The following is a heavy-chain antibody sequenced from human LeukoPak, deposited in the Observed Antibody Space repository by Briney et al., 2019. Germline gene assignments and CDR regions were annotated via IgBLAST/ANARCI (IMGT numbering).Heavy chain of an antibody. D-gene: IGHD3-9*01. V-gene: IGHV4-34*01. Sequence: PSETLSLTCAVYGGSFSGYYWSWIRQPPGKGLEWIGEINHSGSTNYNPSLKSRVTISVDTSKNQFSLKLSSVTAADTAVYYCARGRGYYDILTGYFPFGYWGQGTLVTVS. CDR2: INHSGST. CDR1: GGSFSGYY. J-gene: IGHJ4*02. CDR3: ARGRGYYDILTGYFPFGY.